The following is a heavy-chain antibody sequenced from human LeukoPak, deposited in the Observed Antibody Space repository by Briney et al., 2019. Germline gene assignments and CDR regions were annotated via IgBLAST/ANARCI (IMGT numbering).Heavy chain of an antibody. CDR3: ARDNRDIVVVTAAMGDYYYYGMDV. CDR2: IKEDGSEK. J-gene: IGHJ6*02. Sequence: GGSLGLSCAASGFTFSRYWMNWVRQAPGKGLEWVANIKEDGSEKYYVDSVKGRFTISRDNGKNSLYLQMNSLRAEDTAVYYCARDNRDIVVVTAAMGDYYYYGMDVWGQGTTVIVSS. D-gene: IGHD2-2*01. CDR1: GFTFSRYW. V-gene: IGHV3-7*05.